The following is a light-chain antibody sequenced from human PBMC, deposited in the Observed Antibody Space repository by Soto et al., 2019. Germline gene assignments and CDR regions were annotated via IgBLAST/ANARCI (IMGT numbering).Light chain of an antibody. Sequence: DIQMTQSPSTLSASVGDRVTITCRASQSISSWLAWYQQKPRKAPKLLIYDASSLESGVPSRFSGSGSDTEFTLTINNLQPDDFATYHCQKYNRYSLTFGGGTKVDIK. CDR1: QSISSW. V-gene: IGKV1-5*01. CDR2: DAS. J-gene: IGKJ4*01. CDR3: QKYNRYSLT.